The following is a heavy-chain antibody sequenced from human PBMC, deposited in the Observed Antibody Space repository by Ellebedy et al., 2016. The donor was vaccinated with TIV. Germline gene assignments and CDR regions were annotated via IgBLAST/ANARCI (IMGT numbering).Heavy chain of an antibody. V-gene: IGHV3-11*01. CDR3: ARHTTMDYLFDY. CDR1: GFTFSDYS. J-gene: IGHJ4*02. CDR2: ISLSVNTM. Sequence: GESLKISCVASGFTFSDYSMSWVRQAPGKGLEWVSRISLSVNTMYYADSVQGRFTISRDNAKNSLFLQMNNLRAEHTAVYFWARHTTMDYLFDYWGQGALVTVSS. D-gene: IGHD3/OR15-3a*01.